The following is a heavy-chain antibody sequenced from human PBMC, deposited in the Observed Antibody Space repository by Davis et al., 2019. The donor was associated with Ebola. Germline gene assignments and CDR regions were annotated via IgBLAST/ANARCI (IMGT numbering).Heavy chain of an antibody. J-gene: IGHJ4*02. CDR2: INPKSGAT. Sequence: ASVKVSCKAFGYPFIYYYINWVRQTPGQGLEWMGRINPKSGATTYAQRFQGRVTMTRDTSSGTAYMDLGSLKSDDTAVYYCARGPAANAPLDYWGQGTLVTVSS. CDR3: ARGPAANAPLDY. CDR1: GYPFIYYY. V-gene: IGHV1-2*02. D-gene: IGHD2-2*01.